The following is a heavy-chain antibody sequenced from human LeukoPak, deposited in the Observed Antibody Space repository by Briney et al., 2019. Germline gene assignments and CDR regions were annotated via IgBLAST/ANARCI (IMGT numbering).Heavy chain of an antibody. CDR2: IRYDGSNK. CDR3: ARVGVLSSSWLLY. D-gene: IGHD6-13*01. CDR1: GFTFSSYG. V-gene: IGHV3-30*02. J-gene: IGHJ4*02. Sequence: PGGSLRLSCAASGFTFSSYGMHWVRQAPGKGLEWVAFIRYDGSNKYYADSVKGRFTISRDNAKNSLYLQMNSLRAEDTAVYYCARVGVLSSSWLLYWGQGTLVTVSS.